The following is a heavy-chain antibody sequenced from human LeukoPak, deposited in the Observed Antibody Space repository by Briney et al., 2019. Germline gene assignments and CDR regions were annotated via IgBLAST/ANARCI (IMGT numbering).Heavy chain of an antibody. Sequence: ASVKVSCKASGYTFTDYFLHWVRQAPGQGLEWMGWINPNSGGTNYAQKFQGGVTMTRDTSISTAYMELSRLRSDDTAVYYCARVRYRLAETYIDYWGQGTLVTVSS. V-gene: IGHV1-2*02. D-gene: IGHD3-16*01. CDR2: INPNSGGT. CDR3: ARVRYRLAETYIDY. CDR1: GYTFTDYF. J-gene: IGHJ4*02.